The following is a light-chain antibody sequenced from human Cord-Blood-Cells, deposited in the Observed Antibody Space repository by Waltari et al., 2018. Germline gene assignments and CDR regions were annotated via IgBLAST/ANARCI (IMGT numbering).Light chain of an antibody. V-gene: IGLV2-8*01. CDR1: SSDVGGYNY. CDR2: EVS. J-gene: IGLJ3*02. Sequence: QSALTQPPSASGSPGQSVTISCTGTSSDVGGYNYVAWYQQHPGKPPKLMIYEVSKRTSGVPDRFSGSKSGNTASLTVSGLQAEDEADYYCSSYAGSNNFGVFGGGTKLTVL. CDR3: SSYAGSNNFGV.